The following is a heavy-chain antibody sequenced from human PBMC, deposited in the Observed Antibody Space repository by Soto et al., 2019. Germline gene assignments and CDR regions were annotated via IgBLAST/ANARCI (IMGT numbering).Heavy chain of an antibody. CDR3: AKDGIGNWNLYYYYGMDV. J-gene: IGHJ6*02. CDR2: ISGSGGST. Sequence: PGGSLRLSCAASGFTFSSYAMSWVRQAPGKGLEWVSAISGSGGSTYYADSVKGRFTISRDNSKNTLYLQMNSLRAEDTAVYYCAKDGIGNWNLYYYYGMDVWGQGTTVTVSS. D-gene: IGHD1-20*01. CDR1: GFTFSSYA. V-gene: IGHV3-23*01.